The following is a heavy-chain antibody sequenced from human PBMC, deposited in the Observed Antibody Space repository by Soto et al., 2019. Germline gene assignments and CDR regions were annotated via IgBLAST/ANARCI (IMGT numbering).Heavy chain of an antibody. CDR2: ISSSSSYI. CDR3: ARDSGCSSTSCYFSAFDI. Sequence: GGSLRLSCAASGFTFSSYSMNWVRQAPGKGLEWVSSISSSSSYIYYADSVKGRFTISIDNAKNSLYLQMNSLRAEDTAVYYCARDSGCSSTSCYFSAFDIWGQGTMVTVSS. CDR1: GFTFSSYS. V-gene: IGHV3-21*01. J-gene: IGHJ3*02. D-gene: IGHD2-2*01.